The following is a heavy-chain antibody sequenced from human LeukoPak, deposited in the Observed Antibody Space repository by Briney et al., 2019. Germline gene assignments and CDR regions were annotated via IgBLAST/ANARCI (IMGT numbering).Heavy chain of an antibody. Sequence: GGSLRLSCAASGFTFSTYFWMHWVRQAPGKGLVWVSRLRSDGGSSAYADFVRGRFTISRDNANNTLYLQMNSLRAEDTAVYYCVRDLDLGGYSSFVSWGQGTLVTVSS. D-gene: IGHD4-23*01. V-gene: IGHV3-74*01. CDR1: GFTFSTYFW. CDR2: LRSDGGSS. CDR3: VRDLDLGGYSSFVS. J-gene: IGHJ4*02.